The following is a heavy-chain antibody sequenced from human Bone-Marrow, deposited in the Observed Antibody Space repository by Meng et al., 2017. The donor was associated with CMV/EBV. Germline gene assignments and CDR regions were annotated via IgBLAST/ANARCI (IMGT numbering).Heavy chain of an antibody. Sequence: ETLSLTCAASGFTFSSYSMNWVRQAPGKGLEWVSSISSSSSYIYYADSVKGRFTISRDNAKNSLYLQMNSLRAEDTAVYYCAREGFLDIVLMVYAPVYFDYWGQGTLVTVSS. CDR2: ISSSSSYI. CDR1: GFTFSSYS. V-gene: IGHV3-21*01. D-gene: IGHD2-8*01. J-gene: IGHJ4*02. CDR3: AREGFLDIVLMVYAPVYFDY.